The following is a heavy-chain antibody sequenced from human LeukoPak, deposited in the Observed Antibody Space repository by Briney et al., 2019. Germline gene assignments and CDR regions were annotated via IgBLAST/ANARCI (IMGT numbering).Heavy chain of an antibody. CDR2: INHSGST. CDR1: GGSFSGYY. Sequence: EASETLSLTCAVYGGSFSGYYWSWIRQPPGKGLEWIGEINHSGSTNYNPSLKSRVTISVDTSKNQFSLKLSSVTAADTAVYYCARGVNLAYCSSTSCRSRFDYWGQGTLVTVSS. V-gene: IGHV4-34*01. CDR3: ARGVNLAYCSSTSCRSRFDY. D-gene: IGHD2-2*01. J-gene: IGHJ4*02.